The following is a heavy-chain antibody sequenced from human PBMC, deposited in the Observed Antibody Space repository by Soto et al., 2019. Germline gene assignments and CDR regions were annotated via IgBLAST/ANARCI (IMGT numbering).Heavy chain of an antibody. J-gene: IGHJ6*02. CDR2: INPSGGST. CDR1: GYTFTSYY. V-gene: IGHV1-46*01. Sequence: ASVKVSCKASGYTFTSYYMDWVRQAPGQGLEWMGIINPSGGSTSYAQKFQGRVTMTRDTSTSTVYMELSSLRSEDTAVYYCASGIVGATGDYYYGMDVWGQGTTVTVSS. D-gene: IGHD1-26*01. CDR3: ASGIVGATGDYYYGMDV.